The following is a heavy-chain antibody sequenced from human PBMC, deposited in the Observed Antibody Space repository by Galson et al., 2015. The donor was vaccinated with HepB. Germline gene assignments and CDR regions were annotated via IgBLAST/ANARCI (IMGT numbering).Heavy chain of an antibody. CDR2: ITSTSSET. V-gene: IGHV3-21*01. J-gene: IGHJ4*02. Sequence: SLRLSCAASGFTFRDYNMTWVRQAPGKGLEWVSTITSTSSETYYAESVKGRFTISRDYAKNSQDLQMNSLTADDTAVYYCARENFTIEKTGPLFDHWGLGTLVTVSS. CDR1: GFTFRDYN. D-gene: IGHD3-10*01. CDR3: ARENFTIEKTGPLFDH.